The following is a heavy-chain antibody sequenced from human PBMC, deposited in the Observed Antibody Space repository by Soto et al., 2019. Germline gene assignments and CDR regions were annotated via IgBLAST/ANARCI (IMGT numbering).Heavy chain of an antibody. Sequence: GGSLRLSCAASGFTFSDHYMYWVRQAPGKGLEWVGRTRNKANSYTTEYAASVKGRFTISRDDSKNSLYLQMNSLKTEDTAVYYCARGPGEYYDFWSGYSDWGQGTLVTVSS. CDR3: ARGPGEYYDFWSGYSD. V-gene: IGHV3-72*01. CDR2: TRNKANSYTT. D-gene: IGHD3-3*01. CDR1: GFTFSDHY. J-gene: IGHJ4*02.